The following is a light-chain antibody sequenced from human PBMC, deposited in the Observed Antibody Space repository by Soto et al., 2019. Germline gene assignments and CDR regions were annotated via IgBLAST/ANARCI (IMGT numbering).Light chain of an antibody. CDR1: QSVTNK. J-gene: IGKJ4*01. V-gene: IGKV3-15*01. Sequence: ERLMTPSPSTLSVSAGERVSLSCWASQSVTNKLAWYQQRPGQPPRLLLYDASTRATGVPARFSGSRSGAEFTLTISSLQSEDFAVYYCQHYVTWPLTSGGGVK. CDR2: DAS. CDR3: QHYVTWPLT.